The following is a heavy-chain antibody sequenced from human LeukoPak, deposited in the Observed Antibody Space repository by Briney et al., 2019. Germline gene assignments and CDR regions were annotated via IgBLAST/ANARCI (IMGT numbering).Heavy chain of an antibody. D-gene: IGHD4-23*01. CDR1: GFTVSSNY. Sequence: PGGSLRLSCAASGFTVSSNYMSWVRQAPGKGLEWVSVVYSGGSTYYADSVKGRFTISRDNSKNTLYLQMNSLRAEDTAVYYCARGPGVTPTGNYYYYYMDVWGKGTTVTVSS. J-gene: IGHJ6*03. CDR3: ARGPGVTPTGNYYYYYMDV. CDR2: VYSGGST. V-gene: IGHV3-53*01.